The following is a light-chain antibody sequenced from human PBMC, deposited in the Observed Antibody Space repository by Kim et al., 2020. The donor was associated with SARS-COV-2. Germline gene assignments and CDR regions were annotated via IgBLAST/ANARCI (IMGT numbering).Light chain of an antibody. CDR2: GAS. CDR1: QSISSRS. J-gene: IGKJ2*01. CDR3: QQHGTSPPFT. Sequence: PGDRATPSCRASQSISSRSLAWYQQKPGQAPSLLIYGASNRATGIPDRFSGSGSGTDFTLTINRLEPEDFAVYYCQQHGTSPPFTFGQGTKLEIK. V-gene: IGKV3-20*01.